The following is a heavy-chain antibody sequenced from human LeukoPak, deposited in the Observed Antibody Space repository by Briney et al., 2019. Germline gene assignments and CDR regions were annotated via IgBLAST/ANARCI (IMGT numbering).Heavy chain of an antibody. CDR3: ARDYYYDSSGYFSP. V-gene: IGHV1-2*02. Sequence: ASVKVSCKASGYTFTGYYMHWVRQAPGQGLEWMGWINPNSGGTNYAQKFQGRVTMTRDTSTSTAYMELRSLRSDDTAVYYCARDYYYDSSGYFSPWGQGTLVTVSS. CDR2: INPNSGGT. D-gene: IGHD3-22*01. J-gene: IGHJ4*02. CDR1: GYTFTGYY.